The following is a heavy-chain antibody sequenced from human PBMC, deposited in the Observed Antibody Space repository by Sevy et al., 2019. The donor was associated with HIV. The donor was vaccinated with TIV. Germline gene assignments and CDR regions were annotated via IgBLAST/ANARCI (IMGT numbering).Heavy chain of an antibody. CDR2: ISYDGSNK. D-gene: IGHD3-10*01. CDR3: ARDRYYGSGSLTYYYYMDV. CDR1: GFTFSSYA. Sequence: GESLKISCAASGFTFSSYAMHWVRRAPGKGLEWVAVISYDGSNKYYADSVKGRFTISRDNSKNTLYLQMNSLRAEDTAVYYCARDRYYGSGSLTYYYYMDVWGKGTTVTVSS. V-gene: IGHV3-30-3*01. J-gene: IGHJ6*03.